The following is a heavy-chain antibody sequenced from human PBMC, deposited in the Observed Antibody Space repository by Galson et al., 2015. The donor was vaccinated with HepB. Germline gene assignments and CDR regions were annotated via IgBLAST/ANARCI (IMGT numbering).Heavy chain of an antibody. CDR1: SGSISSDGYY. Sequence: TLSLTCSVSSGSISSDGYYWSWIRQHPVRGLEWVGYINYSGDTHYNPSLKGRATISLATSKRQFFLNLKSVTAADTAVFYCARVAIAVLWGQGILVTVSS. CDR3: ARVAIAVL. V-gene: IGHV4-31*03. CDR2: INYSGDT. J-gene: IGHJ4*02. D-gene: IGHD2-2*01.